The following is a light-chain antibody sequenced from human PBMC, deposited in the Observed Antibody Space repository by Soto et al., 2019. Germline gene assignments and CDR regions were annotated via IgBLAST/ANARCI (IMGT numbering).Light chain of an antibody. Sequence: DIQMTQSPSTLSGSVGDRVTITCRASQTISSWLAWYQQKPGKAPKLLIYKASTLKSGVPSRFSGSGSGTEFTLTISSLQPDDFATYYCQHYNSYSEAFGQGTKVGYQT. V-gene: IGKV1-5*03. CDR3: QHYNSYSEA. CDR2: KAS. J-gene: IGKJ1*01. CDR1: QTISSW.